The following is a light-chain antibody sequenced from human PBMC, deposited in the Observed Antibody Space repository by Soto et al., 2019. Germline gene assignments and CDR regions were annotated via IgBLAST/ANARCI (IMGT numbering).Light chain of an antibody. CDR3: QQYDKLPLT. V-gene: IGKV1-33*01. J-gene: IGKJ4*01. CDR1: QDISTY. CDR2: DAS. Sequence: DIQMAQSPSSLSASAGDRVTLTCQASQDISTYLNWYQQKPGKAPKLLIYDASNLETGVPSRFSGSGSGKDFPLTISSLQPEDIGSYYSQQYDKLPLTFGGGAKVDSK.